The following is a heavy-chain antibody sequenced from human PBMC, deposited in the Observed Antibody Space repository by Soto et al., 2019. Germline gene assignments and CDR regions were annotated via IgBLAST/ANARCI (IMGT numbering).Heavy chain of an antibody. CDR2: IRSKAYGGTT. J-gene: IGHJ6*02. CDR3: TRDLELLGYYYYGMDV. V-gene: IGHV3-49*03. D-gene: IGHD1-26*01. Sequence: GGSLRLSCTASGFTFGDYAMSWFRQAPGKGLECVGFIRSKAYGGTTEYAASVKGRFTISRDDSKSIAYLQMNSLKTEDTAVYYCTRDLELLGYYYYGMDVWGQGTTVTVSS. CDR1: GFTFGDYA.